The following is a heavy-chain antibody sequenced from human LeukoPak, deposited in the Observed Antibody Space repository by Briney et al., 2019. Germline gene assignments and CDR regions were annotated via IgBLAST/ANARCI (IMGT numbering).Heavy chain of an antibody. CDR1: GFTFSSYG. V-gene: IGHV3-30*02. J-gene: IGHJ3*02. Sequence: GGSLRLSCAASGFTFSSYGMHWVRQAPGKGLEWVAFIRYDGSNKYYADSVKGRFTISRDNSKNTLYLQMNSLRAEDTAVYYCAKDSGSYRRDNAFDIWGQGTMVTVSS. CDR2: IRYDGSNK. D-gene: IGHD1-26*01. CDR3: AKDSGSYRRDNAFDI.